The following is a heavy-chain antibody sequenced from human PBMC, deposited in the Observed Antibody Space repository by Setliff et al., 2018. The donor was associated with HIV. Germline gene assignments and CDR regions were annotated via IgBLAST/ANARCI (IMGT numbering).Heavy chain of an antibody. CDR2: IIPILGVA. D-gene: IGHD3-3*01. Sequence: SVKVSCKASRSTFNSHTINWVRQAPGQGLDWMGRIIPILGVANYAQRFQGKVTITADKSTSTAYMELTSLRFDDTAMYYCVRGVQSPPHYSYYYMDVWGEGTMXTVSS. J-gene: IGHJ6*03. CDR1: RSTFNSHT. V-gene: IGHV1-69*02. CDR3: VRGVQSPPHYSYYYMDV.